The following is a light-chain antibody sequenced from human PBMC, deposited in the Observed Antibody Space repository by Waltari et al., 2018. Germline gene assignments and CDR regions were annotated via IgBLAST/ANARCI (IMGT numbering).Light chain of an antibody. Sequence: QSALTQPPSASGSPGQSVTISCTGTSSDVGGYNYVSWYQQSPGKAPKLMIYEVSKRRSGVPDRFSGSKSGNTASLTVSGLQAEDEADYYCSSYAGSNNVVFGGGTKLTVL. CDR3: SSYAGSNNVV. CDR2: EVS. CDR1: SSDVGGYNY. V-gene: IGLV2-8*01. J-gene: IGLJ2*01.